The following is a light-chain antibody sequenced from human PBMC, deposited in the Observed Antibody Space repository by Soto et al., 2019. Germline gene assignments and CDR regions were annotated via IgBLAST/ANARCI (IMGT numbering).Light chain of an antibody. CDR3: QSYHSSLIFWV. V-gene: IGLV1-40*01. J-gene: IGLJ3*02. CDR1: SSNIGAGYD. CDR2: GNS. Sequence: QSVLTQPPSVSGAPGQRVTISCTGSSSNIGAGYDVHWYQQLPGTAPKLLIYGNSNRPSGVPDRFSGSKSGTSASLAITGLQAEDEADYYCQSYHSSLIFWVFGGGTKLTVL.